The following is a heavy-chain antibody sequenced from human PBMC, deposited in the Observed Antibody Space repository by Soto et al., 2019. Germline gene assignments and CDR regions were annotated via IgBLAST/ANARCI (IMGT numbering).Heavy chain of an antibody. CDR2: IWYDGSVK. D-gene: IGHD2-21*01. J-gene: IGHJ4*02. CDR1: GFIFGTYG. CDR3: ARADCGGQCPCDY. Sequence: PGGSLRLSCAAPGFIFGTYGMHWVRQAPGKGLEWVAGIWYDGSVKTYADSVKGRFSISRDNSQNTVYLQMNTLSAEDTAVYYCARADCGGQCPCDYWGQGTLVTVSS. V-gene: IGHV3-33*01.